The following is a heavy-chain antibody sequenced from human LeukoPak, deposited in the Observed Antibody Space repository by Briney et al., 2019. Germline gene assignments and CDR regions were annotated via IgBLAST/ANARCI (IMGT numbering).Heavy chain of an antibody. V-gene: IGHV3-64D*06. Sequence: GGSLRLSCAASGFTFNDYAMHWVRQAPGKGLEYVSSISSNEYDTYYADSVKGRFTIFRDNSKNTLFLQMSSLRAEDTAVYYCVKDLNGTWSFDYWGQGTLVTVSS. D-gene: IGHD2-8*01. CDR2: ISSNEYDT. CDR1: GFTFNDYA. CDR3: VKDLNGTWSFDY. J-gene: IGHJ4*02.